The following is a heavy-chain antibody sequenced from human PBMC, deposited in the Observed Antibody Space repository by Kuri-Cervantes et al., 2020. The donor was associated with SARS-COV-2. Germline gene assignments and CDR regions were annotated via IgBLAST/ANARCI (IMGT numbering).Heavy chain of an antibody. CDR3: AKSRLTMARGVITGDFDY. CDR1: GFTFSSYA. CDR2: ISGSGGST. V-gene: IGHV3-23*01. Sequence: GESLKISCAASGFTFSSYAMSWVRRAPGKGLEWVSAISGSGGSTYYADSVKGRFTISRDNSKNTLYLQMNSLRAEDTAVYYCAKSRLTMARGVITGDFDYWGQGTLVTVSS. D-gene: IGHD3-10*01. J-gene: IGHJ4*02.